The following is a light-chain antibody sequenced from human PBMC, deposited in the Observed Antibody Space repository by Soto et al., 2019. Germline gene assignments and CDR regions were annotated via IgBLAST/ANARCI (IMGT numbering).Light chain of an antibody. Sequence: EVVLTQSPATLSLSPGERATLSCRASQSVSSYLAWYQQKPGQAPRLLIYDASNRAAGIPARFSGSGSGTDFTLTISSLEPEDFAIYYCQQRSNWPLWSFGQGTTVVVK. CDR3: QQRSNWPLWS. J-gene: IGKJ1*01. CDR1: QSVSSY. V-gene: IGKV3-11*01. CDR2: DAS.